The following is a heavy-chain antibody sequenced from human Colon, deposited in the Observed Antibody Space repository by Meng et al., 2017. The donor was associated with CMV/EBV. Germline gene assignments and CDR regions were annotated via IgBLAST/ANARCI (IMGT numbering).Heavy chain of an antibody. CDR3: VYCSPGRNGFSSYYQRVFDY. V-gene: IGHV2-5*02. CDR2: IFWDGDK. D-gene: IGHD3-22*01. Sequence: LKEFGPTLVKPNQTLSLTCTFSGFSLTTTGVGVGWIRQPPGKALEWLALIFWDGDKRYSPSLNSRLAITKDTSENQVVLTMTNMDPMDTATYYCVYCSPGRNGFSSYYQRVFDYWGQGTLVTVSS. CDR1: GFSLTTTGVG. J-gene: IGHJ4*02.